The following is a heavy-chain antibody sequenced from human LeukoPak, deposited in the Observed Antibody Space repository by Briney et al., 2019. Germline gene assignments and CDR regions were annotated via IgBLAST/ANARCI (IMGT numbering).Heavy chain of an antibody. D-gene: IGHD2-8*01. Sequence: SETLSLTCTVSGGSISSHYWSWIRQPPGKGLEWIGYIYYSGSTNYNPSLKSRVTISVDTSKNQFSLKLSSVTAADTAVYYCARLDCMPRALGHYNWFDPWGQGTLVTVSS. CDR3: ARLDCMPRALGHYNWFDP. J-gene: IGHJ5*01. CDR2: IYYSGST. CDR1: GGSISSHY. V-gene: IGHV4-59*11.